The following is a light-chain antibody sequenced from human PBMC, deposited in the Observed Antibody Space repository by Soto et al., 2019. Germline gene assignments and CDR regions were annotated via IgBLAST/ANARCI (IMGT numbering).Light chain of an antibody. CDR1: QSLLHLNGNNY. Sequence: DIVLTQSPLSLSVTPGEPASFSCRANQSLLHLNGNNYLDWYLQKPGQSPHLLIYLGSNRASGVHDRFSGSGSATDFTLKISRVEADGVGVYYSMQALEAPVTFGPGTKVDIK. J-gene: IGKJ3*01. CDR2: LGS. V-gene: IGKV2-28*01. CDR3: MQALEAPVT.